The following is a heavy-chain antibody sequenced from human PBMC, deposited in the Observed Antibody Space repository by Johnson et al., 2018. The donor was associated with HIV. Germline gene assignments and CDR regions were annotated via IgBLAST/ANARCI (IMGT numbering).Heavy chain of an antibody. D-gene: IGHD3-9*01. J-gene: IGHJ3*02. Sequence: QVQLVESGGGVVQPGRSLRLSCAASGFTFNNYGMHWVRQAPGKGLEWVAVISYDGKNKYFGDSVKGRFTVSRDNSKNTLYLQMNSLRAEDTAVYYCAKYYDILTGRNTLRDAFDIWGQGTMVTVSS. CDR3: AKYYDILTGRNTLRDAFDI. V-gene: IGHV3-30*18. CDR2: ISYDGKNK. CDR1: GFTFNNYG.